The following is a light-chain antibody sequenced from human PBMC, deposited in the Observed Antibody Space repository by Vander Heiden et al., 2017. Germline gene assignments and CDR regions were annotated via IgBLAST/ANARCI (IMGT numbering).Light chain of an antibody. CDR3: RQEKQWPRA. CDR1: QSLVHSDGNTY. J-gene: IGKJ1*01. CDR2: EGS. Sequence: DIVMTQSPLSLPVTLGQPASISCRSSQSLVHSDGNTYLNWFLQRPGQSPRRLIYEGSKRGSGVPDRFSGSGSGTDFTLRISRVEAEDVGVYYCRQEKQWPRAFGQGTKVEIK. V-gene: IGKV2-30*02.